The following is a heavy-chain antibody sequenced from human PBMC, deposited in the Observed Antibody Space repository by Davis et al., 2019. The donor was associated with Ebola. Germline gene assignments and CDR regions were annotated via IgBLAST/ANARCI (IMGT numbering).Heavy chain of an antibody. D-gene: IGHD1-26*01. V-gene: IGHV1-18*04. J-gene: IGHJ4*02. CDR2: ISAYNGNT. Sequence: AASVKVSCKASGYTFTSYGISWVRQAPGQGLEWMGWISAYNGNTNYAQKLQGRVTMTTDTATTTAYMEVGSLRSDDTAVYYCARGGGSYSADYWGQGTLVTVSS. CDR3: ARGGGSYSADY. CDR1: GYTFTSYG.